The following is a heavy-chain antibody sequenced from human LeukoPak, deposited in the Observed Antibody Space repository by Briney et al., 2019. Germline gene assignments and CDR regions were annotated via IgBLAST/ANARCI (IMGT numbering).Heavy chain of an antibody. Sequence: KPSETLSLTCSVSGGSVSSSMYYWGWIRQPPGKGLEWIGSIYDRGSTYYNPSLKSRVTISVDTSKSQFSLKLSSVTAADTAVYYCAREKVKYYYDDSGTYHFDYWGQGILVTVSS. V-gene: IGHV4-39*07. D-gene: IGHD3-22*01. CDR3: AREKVKYYYDDSGTYHFDY. CDR2: IYDRGST. J-gene: IGHJ4*02. CDR1: GGSVSSSMYY.